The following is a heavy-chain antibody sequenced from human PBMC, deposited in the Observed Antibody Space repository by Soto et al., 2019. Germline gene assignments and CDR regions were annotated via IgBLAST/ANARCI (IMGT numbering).Heavy chain of an antibody. CDR3: AITGHYSYYYMAV. Sequence: EVQLVESGGGLVKPGGSLRLSCAASGVTFSSYSMNWVRQAPGKGLEWVSAISSSSSYIYYADSVQCRFTISRENAKNSLYLQMNSLRAEDTAVYYCAITGHYSYYYMAVWGKGPPVTVSS. V-gene: IGHV3-21*01. J-gene: IGHJ6*03. CDR2: ISSSSSYI. CDR1: GVTFSSYS.